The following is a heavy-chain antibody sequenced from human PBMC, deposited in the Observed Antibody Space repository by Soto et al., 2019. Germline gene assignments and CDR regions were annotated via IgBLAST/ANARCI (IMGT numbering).Heavy chain of an antibody. CDR3: ATLTAAMYFYGSDV. J-gene: IGHJ6*02. Sequence: QLQLRESGPGLVKPSETLSLTCSVSGCSVIISTYYWAWVRQTPGKGLEWLGSILHSGSTYYNPSLKRRLTLSVDTFEEQFTLKLISVTATDTGVYDFATLTAAMYFYGSDVWGPGTTVTVSS. CDR1: GCSVIISTYY. CDR2: ILHSGST. D-gene: IGHD2-2*01. V-gene: IGHV4-39*01.